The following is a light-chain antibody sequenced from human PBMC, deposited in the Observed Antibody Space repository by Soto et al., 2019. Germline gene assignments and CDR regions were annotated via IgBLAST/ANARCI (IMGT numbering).Light chain of an antibody. CDR3: QQYNTYGYVWA. CDR2: KAS. Sequence: DIQMTQSPSTLSASVGDRVTITCRASPSISTWLAWYQQKTGEAPSLLIFKASELESGVPSRFSGSGSVTEFTLNISSLQPDDFATYYCQQYNTYGYVWAFCQGTKVDIK. V-gene: IGKV1-5*03. J-gene: IGKJ1*01. CDR1: PSISTW.